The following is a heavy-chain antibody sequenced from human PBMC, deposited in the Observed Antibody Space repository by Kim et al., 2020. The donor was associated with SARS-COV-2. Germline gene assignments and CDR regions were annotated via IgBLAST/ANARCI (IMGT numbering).Heavy chain of an antibody. Sequence: RYSPSFQGQVTISADKSISTAYLQWSSLKASDTAMYYCASGGYSSSLGLGNWGQGTLVTVSS. J-gene: IGHJ4*02. CDR3: ASGGYSSSLGLGN. D-gene: IGHD6-6*01. V-gene: IGHV5-51*01.